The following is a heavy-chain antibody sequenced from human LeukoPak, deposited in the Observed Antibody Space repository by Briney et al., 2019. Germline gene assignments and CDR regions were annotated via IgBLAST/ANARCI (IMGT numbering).Heavy chain of an antibody. J-gene: IGHJ6*02. CDR2: ISYDGSNK. Sequence: GGSLRLSCAASGFTFSSYGMHWVRQAPGKGLEWVAVISYDGSNKYYADSVKGRFTISRDNSKNTLFLQMNSLRAEDTAVYYCAKDRVYRPRDGLDVWGQGTTVTVSS. D-gene: IGHD5-18*01. V-gene: IGHV3-30*18. CDR3: AKDRVYRPRDGLDV. CDR1: GFTFSSYG.